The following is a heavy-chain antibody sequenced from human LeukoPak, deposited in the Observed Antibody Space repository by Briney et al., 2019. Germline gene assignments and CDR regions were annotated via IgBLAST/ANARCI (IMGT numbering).Heavy chain of an antibody. J-gene: IGHJ4*02. CDR2: INHSGST. D-gene: IGHD3-10*02. CDR3: ARVSPGYFRDY. CDR1: GGSFSGYY. V-gene: IGHV4-34*01. Sequence: SETLSLTCAVYGGSFSGYYWSWIRQPPGKGLEWIGEINHSGSTNYNPSLKSRVTISVDTSKNQFSLKLGSVTAADTAVYYCARVSPGYFRDYWGQGTLVTVSS.